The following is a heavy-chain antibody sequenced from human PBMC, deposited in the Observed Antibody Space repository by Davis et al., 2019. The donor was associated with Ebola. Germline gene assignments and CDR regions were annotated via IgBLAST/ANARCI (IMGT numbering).Heavy chain of an antibody. CDR2: ISAYNGNT. J-gene: IGHJ6*02. V-gene: IGHV1-18*01. Sequence: ASVKVSCKASGYTFTSYGISWVRQAPGQGLDWMGWISAYNGNTNYAQNLQGRVTMTTDTSTSTAYMELRSLRSDDTAVYYCARVGGVQLWATYYYYYGMDVWGQGTTVTVSS. CDR1: GYTFTSYG. CDR3: ARVGGVQLWATYYYYYGMDV. D-gene: IGHD5-18*01.